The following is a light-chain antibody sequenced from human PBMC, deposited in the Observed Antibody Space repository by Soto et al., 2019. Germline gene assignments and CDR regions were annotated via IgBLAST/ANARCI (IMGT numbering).Light chain of an antibody. CDR1: QSASIS. Sequence: EIVLTQSPATLSVSTGERATLSCRASQSASISLAWYQHKPGQAPRLLIYGASNRATGIPDRFSGSGSGTDFTLTISRLEPEDFAVYYCQQYGRSGTFGQRSMVE. CDR3: QQYGRSGT. V-gene: IGKV3-20*01. J-gene: IGKJ2*02. CDR2: GAS.